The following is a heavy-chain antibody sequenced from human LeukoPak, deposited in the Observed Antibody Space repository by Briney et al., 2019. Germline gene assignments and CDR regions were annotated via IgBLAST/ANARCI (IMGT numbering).Heavy chain of an antibody. CDR1: GFTLSSYA. Sequence: PGGSLRLSCAASGFTLSSYAMSWVRQAPGKGLEWVSAISGSGGSTCYADSVKGRFTISRDNSKNTLYLQMNSLRAEDTAVYYCAKDHVRIAAAHDAFDIWGQGTMVTVSS. CDR3: AKDHVRIAAAHDAFDI. D-gene: IGHD6-13*01. CDR2: ISGSGGST. J-gene: IGHJ3*02. V-gene: IGHV3-23*01.